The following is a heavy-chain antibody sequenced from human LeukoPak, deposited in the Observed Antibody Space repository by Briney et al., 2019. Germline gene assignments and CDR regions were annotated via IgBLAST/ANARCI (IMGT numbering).Heavy chain of an antibody. V-gene: IGHV4-59*01. J-gene: IGHJ4*02. CDR2: IYYSGST. CDR1: GGSISSDY. Sequence: PSETLSLTCTVSGGSISSDYWSWIRQPPGKGLEWIGYIYYSGSTKYIPSLQSRVTMSLDTSKNQFSLKLTPMTAADTAVYYCARFSWYIDYWGQGTLVTVSS. CDR3: ARFSWYIDY.